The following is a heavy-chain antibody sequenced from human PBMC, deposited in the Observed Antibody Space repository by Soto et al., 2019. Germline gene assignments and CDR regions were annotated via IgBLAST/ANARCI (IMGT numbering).Heavy chain of an antibody. D-gene: IGHD2-15*01. CDR1: GFTFSSYA. J-gene: IGHJ4*02. Sequence: EVQLLESGGGLVQPGGSLRLSCAASGFTFSSYAMSWVCQAPGKGLEWVSAISGSGGSTYYADSVKGRFTISRDNSKNTLYLQMNSLRAEDTAVYYCAKDVTVVTVGSLDYWGQGTLVTVSS. CDR2: ISGSGGST. CDR3: AKDVTVVTVGSLDY. V-gene: IGHV3-23*01.